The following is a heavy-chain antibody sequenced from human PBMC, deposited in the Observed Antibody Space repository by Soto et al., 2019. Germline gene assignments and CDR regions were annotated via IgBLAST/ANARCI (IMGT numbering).Heavy chain of an antibody. V-gene: IGHV3-30*03. CDR1: GFTFSSYG. CDR3: ATSLWFGEPPDWFDP. Sequence: QVQLVESGGGVVQPGRSLRLSCAASGFTFSSYGMHWVRQAPGKGLEWVAVISYDGSNKYYADSVKGRFTISRDNSKNTLYLQMNSLRAEDTAVYYCATSLWFGEPPDWFDPWGQGTLVTVSS. J-gene: IGHJ5*02. CDR2: ISYDGSNK. D-gene: IGHD3-10*01.